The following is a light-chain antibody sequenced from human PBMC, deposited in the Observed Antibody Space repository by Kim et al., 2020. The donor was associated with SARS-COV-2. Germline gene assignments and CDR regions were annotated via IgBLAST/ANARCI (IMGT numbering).Light chain of an antibody. Sequence: DIVMTQSPDSLAVSLGERATINCKSSQSVLYSSNNKNYLAWYQQKPGQPPKLLIYWASTRESGVPDRFSGSGSGTDFTLTISSLLAEDVAVYYCQQYYSTPLTFGGGTKLEI. V-gene: IGKV4-1*01. CDR3: QQYYSTPLT. CDR2: WAS. J-gene: IGKJ4*01. CDR1: QSVLYSSNNKNY.